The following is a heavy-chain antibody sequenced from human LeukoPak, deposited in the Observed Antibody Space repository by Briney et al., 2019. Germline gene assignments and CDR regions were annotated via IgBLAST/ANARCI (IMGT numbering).Heavy chain of an antibody. CDR3: ARDPHTVTTWRPHDY. J-gene: IGHJ4*02. V-gene: IGHV3-23*01. Sequence: PGGSLRLSCAASGFTFSSYAMSWVRQAPGKGLEWVSAISGSGGSTYYADSVKGRFTISRDNAKNSLYLQMNSLRAEDTAVYYCARDPHTVTTWRPHDYWGQGTLVTVSS. CDR1: GFTFSSYA. D-gene: IGHD4-11*01. CDR2: ISGSGGST.